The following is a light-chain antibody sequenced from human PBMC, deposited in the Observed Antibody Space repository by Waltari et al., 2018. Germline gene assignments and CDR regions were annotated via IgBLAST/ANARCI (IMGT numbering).Light chain of an antibody. CDR3: QQYNNWPLYT. J-gene: IGKJ2*01. V-gene: IGKV3-15*01. CDR2: GAS. Sequence: ETVMTQSPATLSVSPGERATLPCRASQSVSSNLAWYQQKPGQAPRLLIYGASTRATGIPARFSGSGSGTEFTLTISSLQSEDFAVYYCQQYNNWPLYTFGQGTKLEIK. CDR1: QSVSSN.